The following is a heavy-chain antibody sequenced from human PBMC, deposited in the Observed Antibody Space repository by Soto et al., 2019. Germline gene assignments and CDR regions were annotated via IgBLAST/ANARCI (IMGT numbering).Heavy chain of an antibody. Sequence: VHLVESGGGVVQPGRSLRLSCAASGFTFSSYGMLWVRQAPGKGLEWVAVLWYNGSKKYYGESVKGRFTIFRDNSENTLYLEMSSLRAEDTAVYYCARQLAVPYAAYAMDVWGQGTTVTVSS. CDR1: GFTFSSYG. V-gene: IGHV3-33*03. CDR3: ARQLAVPYAAYAMDV. J-gene: IGHJ6*02. D-gene: IGHD2-15*01. CDR2: LWYNGSKK.